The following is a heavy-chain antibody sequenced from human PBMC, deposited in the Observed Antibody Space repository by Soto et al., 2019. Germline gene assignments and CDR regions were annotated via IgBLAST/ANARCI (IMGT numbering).Heavy chain of an antibody. Sequence: SETLSLTCTVSGGSISSYYWSWIWQPAGKGLEWIGRIYTSGSTNYNPSLKSRVTMSVDTAKNQFSLTHSSVTAAATAVYYRAIRLYYYDSSGYRKPYGMDVWGQGTTVAVSS. J-gene: IGHJ6*02. CDR3: AIRLYYYDSSGYRKPYGMDV. CDR2: IYTSGST. V-gene: IGHV4-4*07. D-gene: IGHD3-22*01. CDR1: GGSISSYY.